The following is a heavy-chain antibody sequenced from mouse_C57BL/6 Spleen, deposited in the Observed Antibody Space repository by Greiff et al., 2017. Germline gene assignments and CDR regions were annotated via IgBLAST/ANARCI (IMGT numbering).Heavy chain of an antibody. CDR3: AREVITTVVARYFDV. CDR1: GYTFTDYY. CDR2: INPNNGGT. V-gene: IGHV1-26*01. J-gene: IGHJ1*03. D-gene: IGHD1-1*01. Sequence: VQLQQSGPELVKPGASVKISCKASGYTFTDYYMNWVKQSHGKSLEWIGDINPNNGGTSYNQKFKGKATLTVDKSSSTAYMELRSLTSEDSAVYYCAREVITTVVARYFDVWGTGTTVTVSS.